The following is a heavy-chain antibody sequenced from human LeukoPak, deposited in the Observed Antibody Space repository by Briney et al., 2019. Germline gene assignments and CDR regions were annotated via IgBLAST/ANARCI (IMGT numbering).Heavy chain of an antibody. D-gene: IGHD5-12*01. J-gene: IGHJ3*02. CDR2: IYSSGST. CDR1: GYSINSGFY. Sequence: PSETLSLTCTVSGYSINSGFYWGWIRQPAGKGLEWIGRIYSSGSTNYSPSLKSRVTISVDVSKNQFSLKLTSVSAADTAIYYCARDLLHRGYAFDIWGQGTMVTVSS. V-gene: IGHV4-38-2*02. CDR3: ARDLLHRGYAFDI.